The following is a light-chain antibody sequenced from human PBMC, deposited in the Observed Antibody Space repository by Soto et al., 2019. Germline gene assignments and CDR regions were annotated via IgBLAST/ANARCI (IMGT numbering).Light chain of an antibody. CDR2: AAS. J-gene: IGKJ2*01. CDR1: QSISRY. CDR3: QQSFSTPYT. V-gene: IGKV1-39*01. Sequence: DIQMTQSPSSLSASVGDRVTITCRASQSISRYLNWYQQKLGKAPKLLIYAASSLQSGVPSRFSGSGSGTDFTVTISSLQPEEFATYYCQQSFSTPYTFGQGTNLEIK.